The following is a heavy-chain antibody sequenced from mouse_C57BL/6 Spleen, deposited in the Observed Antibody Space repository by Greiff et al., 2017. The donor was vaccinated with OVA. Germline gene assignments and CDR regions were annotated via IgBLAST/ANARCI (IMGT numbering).Heavy chain of an antibody. D-gene: IGHD1-1*01. CDR3: TTEITRVVAGEVDY. V-gene: IGHV14-4*01. J-gene: IGHJ2*01. CDR2: IDPGNGDT. CDR1: GFNINDYY. Sequence: VQLQQPGAELVRPGASVKLSCTASGFNINDYYMHWVKQRPEQGLEWIGWIDPGNGDTEYASKFKGKATITADTSSNTAYLQLSSLTSEDTAVYYCTTEITRVVAGEVDYWGQGTTLTVSS.